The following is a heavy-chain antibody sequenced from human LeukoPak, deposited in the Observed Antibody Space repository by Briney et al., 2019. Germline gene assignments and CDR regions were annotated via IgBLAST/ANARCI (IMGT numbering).Heavy chain of an antibody. D-gene: IGHD3-10*01. J-gene: IGHJ4*02. Sequence: PGGSLRLSCAASGFTFSSYSMNWVRQAPGKGLEWVANIKQDESEKYYVDSVKGRFTISRDNAKNSLYLQMNSLRAEDTAVYYCAKDRLTMVPQFDYWGQGTLVTVSS. V-gene: IGHV3-7*01. CDR3: AKDRLTMVPQFDY. CDR1: GFTFSSYS. CDR2: IKQDESEK.